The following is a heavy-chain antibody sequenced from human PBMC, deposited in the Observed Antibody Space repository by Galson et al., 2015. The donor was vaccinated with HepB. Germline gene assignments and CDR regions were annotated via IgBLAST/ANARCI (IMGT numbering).Heavy chain of an antibody. CDR2: ISSSSSYM. V-gene: IGHV3-21*01. D-gene: IGHD5-12*01. Sequence: SLRLSCAASGFTFSSYSMNWVRQAPGKGLEWVSSISSSSSYMYYADSVKGRFTISRDNAKNSLYLQMNSLRAEDTAVYYCARDLSGYDSVDFDYWGQGTLVTVSS. J-gene: IGHJ4*02. CDR1: GFTFSSYS. CDR3: ARDLSGYDSVDFDY.